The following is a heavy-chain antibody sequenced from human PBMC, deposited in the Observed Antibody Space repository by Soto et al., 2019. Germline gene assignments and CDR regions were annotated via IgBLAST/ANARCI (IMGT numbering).Heavy chain of an antibody. CDR3: ARGEGSTVSYYYYGMDV. CDR1: GFTFSSYS. Sequence: PGGSLRLSCAASGFTFSSYSMNWVRQAPGKGLEWVSSISSSSSYIYYADSVKGRFTISRDNAKNSLYLQMNSLRAEDTAVYYCARGEGSTVSYYYYGMDVWGQGTTVTVSS. J-gene: IGHJ6*02. CDR2: ISSSSSYI. V-gene: IGHV3-21*01. D-gene: IGHD6-13*01.